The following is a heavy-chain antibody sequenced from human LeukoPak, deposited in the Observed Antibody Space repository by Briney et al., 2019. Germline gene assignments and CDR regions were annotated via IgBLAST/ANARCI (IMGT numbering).Heavy chain of an antibody. D-gene: IGHD6-13*01. V-gene: IGHV3-30*02. CDR2: IRYDGSSK. J-gene: IGHJ4*02. Sequence: HPGGSLRLSCAASGFTFSSYGMHWVRQAPGKGLEWVAFIRYDGSSKYYADSVKGRFTISRDNSKNTLYLQMNSLRAEDTAVYHCAKTAAGTEKDFDYWGQGTLVTVSS. CDR1: GFTFSSYG. CDR3: AKTAAGTEKDFDY.